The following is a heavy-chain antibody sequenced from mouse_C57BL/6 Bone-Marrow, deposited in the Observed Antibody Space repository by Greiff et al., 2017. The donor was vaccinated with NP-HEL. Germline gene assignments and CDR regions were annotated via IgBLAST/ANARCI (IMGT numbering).Heavy chain of an antibody. CDR3: AVGGWLLRFYWYFDV. J-gene: IGHJ1*03. CDR1: GYTFTDYY. Sequence: EVQLQQSGPELVKPGASVKISCKASGYTFTDYYMNWVKQSHGKSLEWIGDINPNNGGTSYNQKFKGKATLTVDKSSSTAYMELRSLTSEDSAVYYCAVGGWLLRFYWYFDVWGTGTTVTVSS. V-gene: IGHV1-26*01. D-gene: IGHD2-3*01. CDR2: INPNNGGT.